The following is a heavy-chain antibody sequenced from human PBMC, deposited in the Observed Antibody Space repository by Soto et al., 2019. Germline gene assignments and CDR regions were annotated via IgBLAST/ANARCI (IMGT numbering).Heavy chain of an antibody. Sequence: GGSLRLSCAASGFTFSSYSMNWVRQAPGKGLEWVSSISGSCGSTYYADSVKGRFTISRDNSKNTLYLQMNSLRAEDTAVYYCAKVQQGLPDYWGQGTLVTVSS. D-gene: IGHD2-21*02. CDR2: ISGSCGST. V-gene: IGHV3-23*01. CDR1: GFTFSSYS. CDR3: AKVQQGLPDY. J-gene: IGHJ4*02.